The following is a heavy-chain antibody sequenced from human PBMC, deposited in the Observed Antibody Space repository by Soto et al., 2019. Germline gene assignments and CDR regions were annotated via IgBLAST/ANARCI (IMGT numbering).Heavy chain of an antibody. V-gene: IGHV4-59*01. CDR3: ARVRGTAGKRYFDY. CDR2: TYYSGST. Sequence: ASETLSLTCTVSGGSMIAYYRNWMRQPPGKGLQWIGYTYYSGSTTYNPSLKSRVTISVDSSKNQFSLKLDSVTPADTAVYYCARVRGTAGKRYFDYWGPGTPVTVSS. J-gene: IGHJ4*02. D-gene: IGHD6-13*01. CDR1: GGSMIAYY.